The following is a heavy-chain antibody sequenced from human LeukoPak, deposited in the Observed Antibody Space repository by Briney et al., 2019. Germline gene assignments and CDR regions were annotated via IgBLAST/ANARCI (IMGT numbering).Heavy chain of an antibody. D-gene: IGHD3-10*01. J-gene: IGHJ6*03. CDR1: GFTFGDYA. CDR3: TRDPKVLLWFGESHSYYYYYMDV. V-gene: IGHV3-49*04. CDR2: IRSKAYGWTT. Sequence: GGSLRLSCTASGFTFGDYAMSWVRQAPGKGLEWVGFIRSKAYGWTTEYAASVKGRFTISRDDSKSIAYLQMNSLKTEDTAVYYCTRDPKVLLWFGESHSYYYYYMDVWGKGTTVTISS.